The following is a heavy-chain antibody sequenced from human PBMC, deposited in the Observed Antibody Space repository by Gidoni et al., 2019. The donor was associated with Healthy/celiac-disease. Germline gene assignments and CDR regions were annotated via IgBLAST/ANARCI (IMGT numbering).Heavy chain of an antibody. V-gene: IGHV4-61*02. D-gene: IGHD1-26*01. J-gene: IGHJ4*02. CDR1: GCSISSGSYY. Sequence: QVQLQESGPGLVKPSQTLSLTCTVSGCSISSGSYYWSWIRQPAGKGLEWIGRIYTSGSTNYNPSLKSRVTISVDTSKNQFSLKLSSVTAADTAVYYCARAGYSGPPRYWGQGTLVTVSS. CDR2: IYTSGST. CDR3: ARAGYSGPPRY.